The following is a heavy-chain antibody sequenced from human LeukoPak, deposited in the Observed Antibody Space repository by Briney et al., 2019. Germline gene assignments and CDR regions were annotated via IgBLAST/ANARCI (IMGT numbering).Heavy chain of an antibody. CDR1: GGSISSSSYY. V-gene: IGHV4-39*07. CDR2: IYYSGST. Sequence: PSETLSLTCTVSGGSISSSSYYWGWIRQPPGKGLEWIGSIYYSGSTYYNPSLKSRVTISVDTSKNQSSLKLSSVTAADTAVYYCATGSLNGMDVWGQGTTVTVSS. CDR3: ATGSLNGMDV. J-gene: IGHJ6*02.